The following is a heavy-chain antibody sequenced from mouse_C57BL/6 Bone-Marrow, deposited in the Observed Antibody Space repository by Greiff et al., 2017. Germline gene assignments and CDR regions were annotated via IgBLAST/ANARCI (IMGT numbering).Heavy chain of an antibody. V-gene: IGHV1-69*01. D-gene: IGHD1-1*01. CDR1: GYTFTSYW. CDR2: IDPSDSYT. Sequence: QVQLKQPGAELVMPGASVKLSCKASGYTFTSYWMHWVKQRPGQGLEWIGEIDPSDSYTNYNQKFKGKSTLTVDKSSSTAYMQLSSLTSEDSAVYYCARYYGSSPLDYWGQGTTLTVSS. J-gene: IGHJ2*01. CDR3: ARYYGSSPLDY.